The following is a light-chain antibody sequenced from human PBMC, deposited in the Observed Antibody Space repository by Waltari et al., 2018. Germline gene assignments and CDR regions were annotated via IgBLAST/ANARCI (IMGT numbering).Light chain of an antibody. CDR2: EVS. CDR3: SSYTTTNTRV. J-gene: IGLJ3*02. CDR1: DSDVGAYDF. Sequence: QSALTQPASVSGSPGQSITISCSGTDSDVGAYDFVSWYQQHPGKAPHLIIYEVSNRPSGISNRFSGLQAEDEADYYCSSYTTTNTRVFGGGTKLTVL. V-gene: IGLV2-14*01.